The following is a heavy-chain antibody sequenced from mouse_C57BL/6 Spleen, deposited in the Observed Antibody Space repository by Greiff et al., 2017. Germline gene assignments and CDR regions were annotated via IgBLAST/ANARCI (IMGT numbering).Heavy chain of an antibody. V-gene: IGHV5-17*01. CDR1: GFTFSDYG. J-gene: IGHJ3*01. D-gene: IGHD4-1*01. CDR2: ISSGSSTI. CDR3: ARGAGTAWFAY. Sequence: EVQGVESGGGLVKPGGSLKLSCAASGFTFSDYGMHWVRQATEKGLEWVAYISSGSSTIYYADTVKGRFTISRDNAKNTLYLQMTSLRSEDTAMYYCARGAGTAWFAYWGQGTLVTVSA.